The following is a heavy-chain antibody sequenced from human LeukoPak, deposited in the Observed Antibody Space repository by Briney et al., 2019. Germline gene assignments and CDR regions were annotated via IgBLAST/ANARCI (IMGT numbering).Heavy chain of an antibody. Sequence: GGSLRLSCVASGFTFSDYWMHWVRQVPGKGLVCVSRISSNGSTTTYADSVKGRFTISRDNPKNTLYLQMNSLRAEDTAVSYCATDYHDSGGYYSRGDYWGQGTLVTVSS. CDR3: ATDYHDSGGYYSRGDY. CDR1: GFTFSDYW. J-gene: IGHJ4*02. V-gene: IGHV3-74*01. CDR2: ISSNGSTT. D-gene: IGHD3-22*01.